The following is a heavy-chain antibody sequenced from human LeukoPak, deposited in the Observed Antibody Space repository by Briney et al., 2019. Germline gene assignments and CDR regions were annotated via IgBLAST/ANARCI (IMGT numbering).Heavy chain of an antibody. CDR1: GGSISSGGYY. CDR3: ARAAVAGTRSPKTQFDY. Sequence: PSQTLSLTCTVSGGSISSGGYYWSWIRQHPGKGLEWIGYIYYSGSTYYNPSLKSRVTISVDTSKNQFSLKLSSVTAADTAVYYCARAAVAGTRSPKTQFDYWGQGTLVTVSS. CDR2: IYYSGST. D-gene: IGHD6-19*01. J-gene: IGHJ4*02. V-gene: IGHV4-31*03.